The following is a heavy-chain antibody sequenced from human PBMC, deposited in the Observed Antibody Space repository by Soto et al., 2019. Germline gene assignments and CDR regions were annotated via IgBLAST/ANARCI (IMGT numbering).Heavy chain of an antibody. D-gene: IGHD2-15*01. V-gene: IGHV4-39*01. CDR3: ASSAGYCSGGSCYSEY. CDR1: GGSISSSSYY. CDR2: IYYSGST. Sequence: SETLSLTCTVSGGSISSSSYYWGWIRQPPGKGLEWIGSIYYSGSTYYNPSLKSRVTISVDTSKNQFSLKLSSVTAADTAVYYCASSAGYCSGGSCYSEYWGQGTLVTVSS. J-gene: IGHJ4*02.